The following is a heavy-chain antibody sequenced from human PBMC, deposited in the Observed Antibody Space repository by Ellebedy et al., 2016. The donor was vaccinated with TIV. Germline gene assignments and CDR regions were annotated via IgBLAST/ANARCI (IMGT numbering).Heavy chain of an antibody. CDR2: IYPGDSES. Sequence: GESLKISCKGSGYSFPVYWIGWVRQMPGKGLEWMGIIYPGDSESRYSPSFQGQVTISADKSTSTAYLQWSSLKASDTAMYYCARLPSGNSYGYSFDYWGQGTLVTVSS. CDR3: ARLPSGNSYGYSFDY. J-gene: IGHJ4*02. CDR1: GYSFPVYW. D-gene: IGHD5-18*01. V-gene: IGHV5-51*01.